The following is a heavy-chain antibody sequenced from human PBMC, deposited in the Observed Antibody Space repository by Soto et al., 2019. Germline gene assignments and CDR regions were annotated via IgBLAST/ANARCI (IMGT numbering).Heavy chain of an antibody. CDR1: GGTFSTYS. V-gene: IGHV1-69*06. J-gene: IGHJ4*02. D-gene: IGHD1-26*01. CDR3: ASSSGNNYGVGTNYYFYY. Sequence: QVQLVQSGAEVKKPGSSVKVSCKTSGGTFSTYSIVWVRQAPGEGLEWMGGIIPIFGTANYAQKFQDRVTSTADKSTNAAFRELSSLKSEDTAMYYCASSSGNNYGVGTNYYFYYWGQVTLVTVSS. CDR2: IIPIFGTA.